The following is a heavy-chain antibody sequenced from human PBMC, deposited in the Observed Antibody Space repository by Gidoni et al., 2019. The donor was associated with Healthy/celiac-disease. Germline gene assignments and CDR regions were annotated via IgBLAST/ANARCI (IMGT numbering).Heavy chain of an antibody. D-gene: IGHD6-13*01. CDR2: INHSGST. V-gene: IGHV4-34*01. J-gene: IGHJ6*03. Sequence: GLEWIGEINHSGSTNYNPSLKSRVTISVDTSKNQFSLKLSSVTAAVTAVYYCARGQGNPYYYYMDVWGKGTTVTVSS. CDR3: ARGQGNPYYYYMDV.